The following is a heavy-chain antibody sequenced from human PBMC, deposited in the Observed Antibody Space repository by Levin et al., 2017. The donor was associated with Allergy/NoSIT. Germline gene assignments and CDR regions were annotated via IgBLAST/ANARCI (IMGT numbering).Heavy chain of an antibody. CDR1: GFTFSSYG. Sequence: GESLKISCAASGFTFSSYGMHWVRQAPGKGLEWVAVIWYDGSNKYYADSVKGRFTISRDNSKNTLYLQMNSLRAEDTAVYYCAREGDKKLWSGGAPDYWGQGTLVTVSS. V-gene: IGHV3-33*01. J-gene: IGHJ4*02. CDR2: IWYDGSNK. CDR3: AREGDKKLWSGGAPDY. D-gene: IGHD5-18*01.